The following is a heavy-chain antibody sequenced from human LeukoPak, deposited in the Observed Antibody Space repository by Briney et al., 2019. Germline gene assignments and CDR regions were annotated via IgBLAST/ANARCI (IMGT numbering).Heavy chain of an antibody. V-gene: IGHV4-38-2*02. CDR2: IYHSGST. CDR3: ARDLRAGTAMQYYFDY. D-gene: IGHD5-18*01. J-gene: IGHJ4*02. CDR1: GYSISSGYY. Sequence: SETLSLTCTVSGYSISSGYYWGWIRQPPGKGLEWIGRIYHSGSTYYNPSLKSRVTISVDTSKNQFSLKLSSVTAADTAVYYCARDLRAGTAMQYYFDYWGQGTLVTVSS.